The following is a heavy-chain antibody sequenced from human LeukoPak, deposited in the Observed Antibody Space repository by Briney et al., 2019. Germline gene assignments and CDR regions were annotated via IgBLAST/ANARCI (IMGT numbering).Heavy chain of an antibody. CDR1: GFIFSSYG. Sequence: GGSLRLSCAASGFIFSSYGMHWVRQAPGKGLEGVAVIWSNGNTKDYADSVKGRFTISRDNSKNTLYLQMNSLRAEDTAVYYCATDRGGSPFDYWGQGTLVTVSS. CDR2: IWSNGNTK. J-gene: IGHJ4*02. CDR3: ATDRGGSPFDY. V-gene: IGHV3-33*01. D-gene: IGHD3-10*01.